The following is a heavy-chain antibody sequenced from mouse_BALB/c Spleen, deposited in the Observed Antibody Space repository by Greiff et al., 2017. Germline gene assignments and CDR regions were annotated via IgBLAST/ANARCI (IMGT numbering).Heavy chain of an antibody. Sequence: EVHLVESGGDLVKPGGSLKLSCAASGFTFSSYGMSWVRQTPDKRLEWVATISSGGSYTYYPDSVKGRFTISRDNAKNTLYLQMSSLKSEDTAMYYCARHEDYYAMDYGGQGTSVTVSS. V-gene: IGHV5-6*01. J-gene: IGHJ4*01. CDR1: GFTFSSYG. CDR3: ARHEDYYAMDY. CDR2: ISSGGSYT.